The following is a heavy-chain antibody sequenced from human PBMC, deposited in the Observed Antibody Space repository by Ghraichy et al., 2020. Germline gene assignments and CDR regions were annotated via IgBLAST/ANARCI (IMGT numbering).Heavy chain of an antibody. Sequence: GGSLRLSCAASGFTFSSYGMHWVRQAPGKGLEWVAVISYDGSNKYYADSVKGRFTISRDNSKNTLYLQMNSLRAEDTAVYYCAKGAGDSGSYGDYWGQGTLVTVSS. CDR3: AKGAGDSGSYGDY. D-gene: IGHD1-26*01. J-gene: IGHJ4*02. V-gene: IGHV3-30*18. CDR1: GFTFSSYG. CDR2: ISYDGSNK.